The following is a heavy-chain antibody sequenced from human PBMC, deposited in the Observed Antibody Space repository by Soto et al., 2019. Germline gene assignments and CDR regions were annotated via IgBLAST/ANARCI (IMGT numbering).Heavy chain of an antibody. CDR1: GGTFSSYA. V-gene: IGHV1-69*13. D-gene: IGHD5-18*01. Sequence: VKVSCKASGGTFSSYAISWVRQAPGQGLEWMGGIIPIFGTANYAQKFQGRVTITADESTSTAYMELSSLRSEDTAVYYCARSQLWSGPLDYWGQGTLVTVSS. J-gene: IGHJ4*02. CDR3: ARSQLWSGPLDY. CDR2: IIPIFGTA.